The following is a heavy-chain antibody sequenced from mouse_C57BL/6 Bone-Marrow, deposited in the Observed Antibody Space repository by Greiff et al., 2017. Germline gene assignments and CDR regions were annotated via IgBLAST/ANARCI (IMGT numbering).Heavy chain of an antibody. Sequence: QVQLQQSGAELMKPGASVKLSCKATGYTFTGYWIEWVKQRPGHGLEWIGEILPGSGSTNYNEKFKGKATFTADTSSNTAYMQLSSVTTEDSAIDYCAREGTCCGSSCYWYFDVWGTGTTVTVSS. V-gene: IGHV1-9*01. J-gene: IGHJ1*03. CDR3: AREGTCCGSSCYWYFDV. CDR2: ILPGSGST. CDR1: GYTFTGYW. D-gene: IGHD1-1*01.